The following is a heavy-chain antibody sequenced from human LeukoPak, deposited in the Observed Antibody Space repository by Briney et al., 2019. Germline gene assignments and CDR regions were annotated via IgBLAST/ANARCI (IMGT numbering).Heavy chain of an antibody. V-gene: IGHV7-4-1*02. D-gene: IGHD1-1*01. CDR3: ARGYSDTRWAAVDY. J-gene: IGHJ4*02. CDR2: INTNTGNP. Sequence: GASVKVSCKASGYTFTNYAVNWMRQAPGQGLEWMGWINTNTGNPTYAQGFTGRFVFSLDTSVSTAYLQISSLKAEDTAVYYCARGYSDTRWAAVDYWGQGTLVTVSS. CDR1: GYTFTNYA.